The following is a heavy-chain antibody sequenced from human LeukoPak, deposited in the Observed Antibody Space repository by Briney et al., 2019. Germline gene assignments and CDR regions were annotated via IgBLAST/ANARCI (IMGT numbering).Heavy chain of an antibody. Sequence: SVKVSCKASGGTFSSYAISWVRQAPGQGLEWMGGIIPIFGTANYAQKFQSRVTITADKSTSTAYMELSSLRSEDTAVYNCARSPMVRGVITPNFDYWGQGTLVTVSS. D-gene: IGHD3-10*01. J-gene: IGHJ4*02. CDR3: ARSPMVRGVITPNFDY. V-gene: IGHV1-69*06. CDR2: IIPIFGTA. CDR1: GGTFSSYA.